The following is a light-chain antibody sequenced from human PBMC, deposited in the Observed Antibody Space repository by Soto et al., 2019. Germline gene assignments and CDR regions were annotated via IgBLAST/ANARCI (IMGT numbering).Light chain of an antibody. J-gene: IGKJ4*01. V-gene: IGKV3-11*01. CDR3: QQRSNWLLT. Sequence: EIVLTQSPATLSLSPGERATLSCRASQSVSSYLAWYQQKPGQAPRLLIYDASNRATGIPARFSGSGSGTVFSITISRLEPEDFAVYYCQQRSNWLLTFGGGTKVEIK. CDR1: QSVSSY. CDR2: DAS.